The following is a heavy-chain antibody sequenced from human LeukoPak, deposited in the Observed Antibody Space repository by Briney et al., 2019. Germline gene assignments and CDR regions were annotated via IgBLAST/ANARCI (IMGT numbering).Heavy chain of an antibody. J-gene: IGHJ4*02. CDR3: AKSGYNRFDY. D-gene: IGHD5-24*01. CDR2: ISGSDSST. CDR1: GFTFSSYG. Sequence: GGTLRLSCAASGFTFSSYGMSWVRQAPGKGLEWVSTISGSDSSTYYADSVKGRFTISRDNSKNTLYLQMNSLRADDTAVYYCAKSGYNRFDYWGQGTLVTVSS. V-gene: IGHV3-23*01.